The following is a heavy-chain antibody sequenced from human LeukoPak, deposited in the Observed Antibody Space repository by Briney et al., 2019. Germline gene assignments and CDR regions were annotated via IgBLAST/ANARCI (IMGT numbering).Heavy chain of an antibody. D-gene: IGHD5-24*01. CDR1: GGSVSSGSYY. V-gene: IGHV4-61*01. CDR2: IFYSGTS. J-gene: IGHJ3*02. CDR3: ARGRGEHDDAFDI. Sequence: SETLSLTCTVSGGSVSSGSYYWSWIRQPPGKGLEWIGYIFYSGTSNYNPSLKSRVTTSVDTSKNQVSLKLSSVTAADTAVYYCARGRGEHDDAFDIWGQGTMVTASS.